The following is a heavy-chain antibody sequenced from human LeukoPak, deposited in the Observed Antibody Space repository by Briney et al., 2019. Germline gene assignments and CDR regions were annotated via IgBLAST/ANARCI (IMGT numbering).Heavy chain of an antibody. CDR2: INHSGST. Sequence: PSETLSLTCAVYGGSFRGYYWSWIRQPPGKGLEWIGEINHSGSTNYNPSLKSRVTISVDTSKNQFSLKLSSVTAADTAVYYCARVGQSLMDVWGKGTTVTVSS. J-gene: IGHJ6*03. CDR1: GGSFRGYY. CDR3: ARVGQSLMDV. D-gene: IGHD6-19*01. V-gene: IGHV4-34*01.